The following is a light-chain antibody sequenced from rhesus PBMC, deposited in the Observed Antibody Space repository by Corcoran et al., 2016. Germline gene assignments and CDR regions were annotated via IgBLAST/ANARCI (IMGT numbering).Light chain of an antibody. CDR2: YAS. J-gene: IGKJ2*01. V-gene: IGKV1-37*01. Sequence: DIQMTQSPSSLSASVGDRVTITCRASQGISSYLAWYQQKPGKAPKPLIYYASNLESGVPSRFSGSGSGTEITRTISRLQTEAFATYYCQQYNSDPYSFGQRTKVEIK. CDR1: QGISSY. CDR3: QQYNSDPYS.